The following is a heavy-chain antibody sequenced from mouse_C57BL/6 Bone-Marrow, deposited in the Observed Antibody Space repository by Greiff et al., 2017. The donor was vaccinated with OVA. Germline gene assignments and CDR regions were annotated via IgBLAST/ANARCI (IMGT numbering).Heavy chain of an antibody. CDR3: ARWNYGNWEGY. D-gene: IGHD2-1*01. J-gene: IGHJ2*01. V-gene: IGHV1-50*01. CDR1: GYTFTSYW. Sequence: QVQLQQPGAELVKPGASVKLSCKASGYTFTSYWMQWVKQRPGQGLEWIGEIDPSDSYTNYNQKFKGKATLTVDTSSSTAYMQLSSLTSEDSAVYYCARWNYGNWEGYWGQGTTLTVSS. CDR2: IDPSDSYT.